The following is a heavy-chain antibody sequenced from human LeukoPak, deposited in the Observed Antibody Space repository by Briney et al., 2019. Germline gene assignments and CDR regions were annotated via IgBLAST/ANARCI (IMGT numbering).Heavy chain of an antibody. D-gene: IGHD3-22*01. CDR2: IKSKTDGGTT. Sequence: GGSLRLSCAASGFTFSNAWMSWVRQAPGKGLEWVGRIKSKTDGGTTDYAAPVKARFTISRDDSKNTLYLQMNSLKTEDTAVYYCTKPYDSSGYYRNHWGQGTLVTVSS. CDR1: GFTFSNAW. CDR3: TKPYDSSGYYRNH. J-gene: IGHJ4*02. V-gene: IGHV3-15*01.